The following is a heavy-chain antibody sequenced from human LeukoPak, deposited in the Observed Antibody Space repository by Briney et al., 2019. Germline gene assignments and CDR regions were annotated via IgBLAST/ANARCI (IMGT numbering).Heavy chain of an antibody. V-gene: IGHV4-39*01. D-gene: IGHD3-10*01. J-gene: IGHJ3*02. Sequence: SETLSLTCTVSGGSIGSSSYYWGWIRQPPGKGLAWIGSIYYSGSTYYNPSLKSRVTISVDTSKNQFSLKLSSVTAADTAVYYCARPTPHYGSGRGAFDIWGQGTMVTVSS. CDR1: GGSIGSSSYY. CDR2: IYYSGST. CDR3: ARPTPHYGSGRGAFDI.